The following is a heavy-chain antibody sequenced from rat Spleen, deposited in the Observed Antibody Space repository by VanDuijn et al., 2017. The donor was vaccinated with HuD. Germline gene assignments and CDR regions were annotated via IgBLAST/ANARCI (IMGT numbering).Heavy chain of an antibody. Sequence: EVQLVESGGGLVQPGRSMKVSCAASGFTFSNYCLTWVRQAPTKSLDWVASISPSGGITYYRDSVKGRFTVSRDNAKSTLYLQMDSLRSEDTATYYCARRHYGYTDYFDYWGQGVMVTVSS. D-gene: IGHD1-9*01. J-gene: IGHJ2*01. V-gene: IGHV5-25*01. CDR3: ARRHYGYTDYFDY. CDR1: GFTFSNYC. CDR2: ISPSGGIT.